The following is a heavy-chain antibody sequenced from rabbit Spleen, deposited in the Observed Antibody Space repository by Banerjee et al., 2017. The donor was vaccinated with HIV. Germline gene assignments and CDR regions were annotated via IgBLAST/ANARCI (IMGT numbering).Heavy chain of an antibody. V-gene: IGHV1S45*01. Sequence: QEQLVESGGGLVQPGGSLKLSCKASGFSFSDRDVMCWVRQAPGKGLEWIACINTYTGKSVYASWATGRFTISRTSSITVTLQMTSLTAADTATYFCARDLIGIIGWNFYLWGQGTLVTVS. CDR1: GFSFSDRDV. CDR2: INTYTGKS. D-gene: IGHD1-1*01. J-gene: IGHJ3*01. CDR3: ARDLIGIIGWNFYL.